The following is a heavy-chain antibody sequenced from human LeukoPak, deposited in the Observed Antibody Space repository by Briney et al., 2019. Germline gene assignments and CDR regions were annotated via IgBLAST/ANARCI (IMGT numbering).Heavy chain of an antibody. D-gene: IGHD6-13*01. CDR3: ARGGVFIAAALIDY. Sequence: ASVKVSCKASGYTFTGYYMHWVRQAPGQGLEWMGWINPNSGGTNYAQKFQGRVTMTRDTSISTAYMELRSLRSDDTAVYYCARGGVFIAAALIDYWGQGTLVTVSS. J-gene: IGHJ4*02. V-gene: IGHV1-2*02. CDR1: GYTFTGYY. CDR2: INPNSGGT.